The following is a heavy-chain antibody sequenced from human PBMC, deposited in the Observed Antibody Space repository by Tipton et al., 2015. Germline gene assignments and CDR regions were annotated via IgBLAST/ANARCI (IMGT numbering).Heavy chain of an antibody. CDR2: IQYDGDNK. D-gene: IGHD2-15*01. CDR3: ARNRYSWQYTSAWGGGY. J-gene: IGHJ4*02. CDR1: GFIFSDYG. V-gene: IGHV3-30*03. Sequence: SLRLSCAASGFIFSDYGMHWVRQAPGKGLEWLAVIQYDGDNKYYADSVKGRLTISRDDSNNTVFLQLSNVRPEDTAIYYCARNRYSWQYTSAWGGGYWGQGTLVTVSS.